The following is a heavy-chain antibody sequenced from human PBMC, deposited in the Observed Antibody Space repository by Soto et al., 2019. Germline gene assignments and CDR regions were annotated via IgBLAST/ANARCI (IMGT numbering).Heavy chain of an antibody. CDR2: IYYSVST. CDR1: GGSVGSGSDY. CDR3: ASYSSGWYDVIY. D-gene: IGHD6-19*01. V-gene: IGHV4-61*01. Sequence: SETLSLTCAVSGGSVGSGSDYWSWIRQPPGKGLEWIGYIYYSVSTNYNPSLKSRVTISVDTSKNQFSLKVSSVTAADTAVYYCASYSSGWYDVIYWGQGTLVTVSS. J-gene: IGHJ4*02.